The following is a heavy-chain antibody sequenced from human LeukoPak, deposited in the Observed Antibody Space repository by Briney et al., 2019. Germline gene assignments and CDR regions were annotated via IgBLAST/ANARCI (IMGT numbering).Heavy chain of an antibody. CDR1: GYSISSGYY. J-gene: IGHJ6*03. Sequence: PSETLSLTCAVSGYSISSGYYWGWIRQPPGKGLEWIGSIYHSGSTYYNPSLKSRVTISVDTSKNQFSLKLSSVTAADTAVYYCARLHHYYYYMDVWGKGTTVTVSS. V-gene: IGHV4-38-2*01. CDR3: ARLHHYYYYMDV. D-gene: IGHD5-18*01. CDR2: IYHSGST.